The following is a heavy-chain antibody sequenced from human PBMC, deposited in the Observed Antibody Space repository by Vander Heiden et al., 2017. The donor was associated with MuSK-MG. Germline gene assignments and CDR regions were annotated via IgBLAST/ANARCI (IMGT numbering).Heavy chain of an antibody. CDR1: GFSLSDHS. CDR2: TRNTGNSYIT. D-gene: IGHD3-3*01. CDR3: VRRLTRFNDAFDI. J-gene: IGHJ3*02. V-gene: IGHV3-72*01. Sequence: EVQVVESGGGLVQPGGSLRLSCAAAGFSLSDHSMDWVRQARGKGLEGVGRTRNTGNSYITEYAASVKGRFTISRDDSKNSLYLQMNSLKTEDTAVYYCVRRLTRFNDAFDIWGQGTTVNVSS.